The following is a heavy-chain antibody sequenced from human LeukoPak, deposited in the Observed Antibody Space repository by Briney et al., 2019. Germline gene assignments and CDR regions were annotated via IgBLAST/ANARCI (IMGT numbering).Heavy chain of an antibody. CDR1: GYTFTSYG. CDR2: ISAYNGNT. CDR3: ARVERGWIQLWGSLGY. V-gene: IGHV1-18*01. Sequence: ASVKVSCKASGYTFTSYGISWVRQAPGQGLEWMGWISAYNGNTNYAQKLQGRVTMTTDTSTSTAYMELRSLRSDDTAVYYCARVERGWIQLWGSLGYWGQGTLVTVSS. D-gene: IGHD5-18*01. J-gene: IGHJ4*02.